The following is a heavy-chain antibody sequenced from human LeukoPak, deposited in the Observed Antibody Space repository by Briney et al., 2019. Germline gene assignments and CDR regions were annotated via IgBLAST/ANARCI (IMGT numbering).Heavy chain of an antibody. V-gene: IGHV4-59*01. Sequence: PSETLSLTCTVSGGSISSYYWSWIRQPPGKGLEWIGYIYYSGSTNYNPSLKSRVTISVDTSKNQFSLKLSSVTAADTAVYYCARATAAGISSYFDYWGQGILVTVSS. CDR3: ARATAAGISSYFDY. CDR2: IYYSGST. J-gene: IGHJ4*02. CDR1: GGSISSYY. D-gene: IGHD6-13*01.